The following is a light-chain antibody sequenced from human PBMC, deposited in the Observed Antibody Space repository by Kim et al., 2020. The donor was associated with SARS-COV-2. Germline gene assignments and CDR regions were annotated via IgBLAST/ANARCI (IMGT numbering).Light chain of an antibody. CDR2: GTS. CDR3: QQYSGSLT. CDR1: QSISYYY. J-gene: IGKJ4*01. Sequence: LSPGERATLSCRASQSISYYYSAWHQQKPGPPPRLIYDGTSNRNTGIPDRFSGGASGTDFTITISRLEPEDVAVYCCQQYSGSLTFGGGTKVEIK. V-gene: IGKV3-20*01.